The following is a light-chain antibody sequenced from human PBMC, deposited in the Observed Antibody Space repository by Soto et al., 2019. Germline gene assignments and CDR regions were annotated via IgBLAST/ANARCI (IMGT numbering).Light chain of an antibody. CDR3: MQYNKCPLRK. CDR2: DAS. CDR1: QSVFSK. V-gene: IGKV3-15*01. J-gene: IGKJ1*01. Sequence: EMVMTQSPATLSVSPGERVTLSCRASQSVFSKLAWYQQRPGQAPTLLIFDASARAPGIPARFSGSGSGTEFTLTINSLQSEDFGVYFCMQYNKCPLRKLGPGPKVDI.